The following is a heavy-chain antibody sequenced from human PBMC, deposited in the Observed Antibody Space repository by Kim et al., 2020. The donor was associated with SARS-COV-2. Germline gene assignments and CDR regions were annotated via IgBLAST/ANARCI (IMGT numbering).Heavy chain of an antibody. CDR2: IYSGGST. CDR3: SRVGSYYSSYWYFDL. Sequence: GGSLRLSCAASGFTVSSNYMSWVRQAPGKGLEWVSVIYSGGSTYYSDSVKGRFTISRDNSKNTLYLQINSLRAEDTAVYYCSRVGSYYSSYWYFDLWVRG. D-gene: IGHD2-15*01. CDR1: GFTVSSNY. J-gene: IGHJ2*01. V-gene: IGHV3-66*01.